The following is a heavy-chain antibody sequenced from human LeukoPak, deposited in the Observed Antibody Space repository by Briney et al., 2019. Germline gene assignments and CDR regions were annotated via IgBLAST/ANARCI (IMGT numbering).Heavy chain of an antibody. D-gene: IGHD4-23*01. CDR2: IKSKSDGGTT. CDR3: ATVAYGGYSGY. CDR1: GFTFSNAW. V-gene: IGHV3-15*01. Sequence: GGSLRLSCAASGFTFSNAWMNWVRQAPGKGLEWVGRIKSKSDGGTTDYAAPVKDRFTISRDDSKTTLSLQMNSLKTEDTAVYYCATVAYGGYSGYWGQGTLVTVSS. J-gene: IGHJ4*02.